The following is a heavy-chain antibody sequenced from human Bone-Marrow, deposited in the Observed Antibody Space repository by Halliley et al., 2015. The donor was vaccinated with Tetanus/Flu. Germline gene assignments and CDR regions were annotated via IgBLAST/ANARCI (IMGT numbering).Heavy chain of an antibody. Sequence: SLRLSCAASGFTLSFYNMHWVRQPPGKGLEWVSSISTTSEFIYYPDSVKGRFTVSRDNAKNSLFLQMNSLSAEDTALYYCARVRSGYDAFDLWGQGTMVTVSS. J-gene: IGHJ3*01. V-gene: IGHV3-21*01. CDR3: ARVRSGYDAFDL. D-gene: IGHD3-10*01. CDR2: ISTTSEFI. CDR1: GFTLSFYN.